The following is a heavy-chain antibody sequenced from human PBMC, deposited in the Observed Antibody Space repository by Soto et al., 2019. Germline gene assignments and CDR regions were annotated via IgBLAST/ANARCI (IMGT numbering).Heavy chain of an antibody. Sequence: EVQLVESGGGLVQPGGSLRLSCAASGFTFSSYSMNWVRQAPGKGLEWVSYISSSSSTIYYADSVKGRFTISRDNAKNSLYLPMNSLRDEDTAGYYCARDHAGTTRVHWGQGTLVTVAS. V-gene: IGHV3-48*02. CDR3: ARDHAGTTRVH. CDR1: GFTFSSYS. J-gene: IGHJ4*02. D-gene: IGHD1-1*01. CDR2: ISSSSSTI.